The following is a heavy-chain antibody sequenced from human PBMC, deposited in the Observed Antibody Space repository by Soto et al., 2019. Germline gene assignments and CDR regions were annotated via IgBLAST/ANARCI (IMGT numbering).Heavy chain of an antibody. CDR2: ISGSGGST. D-gene: IGHD2-2*01. CDR1: GFTFSSYA. V-gene: IGHV3-23*01. Sequence: EVQLLESGGGLVQPGGSLRLSCAASGFTFSSYAMSWVRQAPGKGLEWVSAISGSGGSTYYADSVKGRFTISRDNSKNTLYLQMNSLRAEDTAVYYCAKDGVVVVPAAIGNYYYYYMDVWSKGTTVTVSS. J-gene: IGHJ6*03. CDR3: AKDGVVVVPAAIGNYYYYYMDV.